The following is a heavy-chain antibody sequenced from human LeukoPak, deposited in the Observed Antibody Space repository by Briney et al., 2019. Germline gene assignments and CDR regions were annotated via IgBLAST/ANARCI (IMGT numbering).Heavy chain of an antibody. J-gene: IGHJ4*02. CDR1: GFTFSSYG. D-gene: IGHD3-10*01. CDR3: ARESWFGELLSFDY. CDR2: IRYDGSNK. Sequence: GGSLRLSCAASGFTFSSYGMHWVRQAPGKGLEWVAFIRYDGSNKYYADSVKGRFTISRDNSKNTLYLQMNSLRAEDTAVYYCARESWFGELLSFDYWGQGTLVTVSS. V-gene: IGHV3-30*02.